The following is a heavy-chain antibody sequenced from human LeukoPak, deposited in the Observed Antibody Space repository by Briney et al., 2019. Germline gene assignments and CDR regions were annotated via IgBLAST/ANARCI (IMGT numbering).Heavy chain of an antibody. V-gene: IGHV5-51*01. CDR2: IYPGDSGP. D-gene: IGHD1-26*01. CDR3: GMSGDRVPLQDDVFDV. J-gene: IGHJ3*01. Sequence: GASLTLSFTVSGYSFTSYCIGWVRQMPGKGLEWMGIIYPGDSGPTYSPSFQGQVTISVDKSINTAYLQWSSLQASDTAMYYCGMSGDRVPLQDDVFDVWGQGTMVTVST. CDR1: GYSFTSYC.